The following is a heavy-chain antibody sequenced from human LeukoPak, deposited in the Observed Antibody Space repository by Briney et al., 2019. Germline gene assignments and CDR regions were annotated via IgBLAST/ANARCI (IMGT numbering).Heavy chain of an antibody. Sequence: GGSLRLSCAASRFTFSTYAMSWVRHAQGKGLAWVSGISWSGASTYYADSVKGRFTISRDNSKNTLYLQLNSLRAEDTAVYYCAKVRFGDYGDFDYWGQGTLVTVSS. D-gene: IGHD4-17*01. V-gene: IGHV3-23*01. CDR3: AKVRFGDYGDFDY. J-gene: IGHJ4*01. CDR2: ISWSGAST. CDR1: RFTFSTYA.